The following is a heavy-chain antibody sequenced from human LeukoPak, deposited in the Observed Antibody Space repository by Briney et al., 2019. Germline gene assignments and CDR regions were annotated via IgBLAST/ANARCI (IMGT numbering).Heavy chain of an antibody. J-gene: IGHJ6*02. CDR3: ARGRISGTTSYGMDV. V-gene: IGHV4-59*12. CDR2: IYSSGST. Sequence: SETLSLTCTVSGGSISSYYWNWIRQPPGKGLEWIAYIYSSGSTNYNPSLKSRVTISVDTSKNQFSLKLSSVTAADTAVYYCARGRISGTTSYGMDVWGQGTAVTVSS. D-gene: IGHD1-7*01. CDR1: GGSISSYY.